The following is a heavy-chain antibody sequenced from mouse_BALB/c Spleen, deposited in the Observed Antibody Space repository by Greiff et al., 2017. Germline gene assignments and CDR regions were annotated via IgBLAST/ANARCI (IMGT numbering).Heavy chain of an antibody. CDR1: GYTFTSYW. V-gene: IGHV1-7*01. CDR2: INPSTGYT. Sequence: VQLQQSGAELAKPGASVKMSCKASGYTFTSYWMHWVKQRPGQGLEWIGYINPSTGYTEYNQKFKDKATLTADKSSSTAYMQLSSLTSEDSAVYYCARRTTVVANYAMDYWGQGTSVTVSS. CDR3: ARRTTVVANYAMDY. D-gene: IGHD1-1*01. J-gene: IGHJ4*01.